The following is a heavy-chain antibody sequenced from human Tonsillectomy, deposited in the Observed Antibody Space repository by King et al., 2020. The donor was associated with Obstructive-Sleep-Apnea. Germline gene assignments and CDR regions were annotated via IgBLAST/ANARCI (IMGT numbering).Heavy chain of an antibody. CDR2: IYYSWST. CDR1: GGSISRGGYY. J-gene: IGHJ4*02. D-gene: IGHD5-18*01. Sequence: QLQESGPGLVKPSQTLYLTCTVSGGSISRGGYYWSWIRQHPGKGLEWIGYIYYSWSTYCNPSLKSLVTISVETSKNHFSLKLRSVTAADTAGYYCAGDLDGYGYFDYWGQGTLVTVSS. V-gene: IGHV4-31*01. CDR3: AGDLDGYGYFDY.